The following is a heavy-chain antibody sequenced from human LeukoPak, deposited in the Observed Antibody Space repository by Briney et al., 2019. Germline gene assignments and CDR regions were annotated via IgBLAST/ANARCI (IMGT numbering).Heavy chain of an antibody. D-gene: IGHD7-27*01. CDR1: GYTFTGYY. Sequence: ASVKVSCKASGYTFTGYYIHWVRQAPGQGLEWMGIINPSGGSTSYAQKFQDTVTMTRDMSTSTVYMELSSLRSEDTAVYYCAGPRRLGSFDIWGQGTMVTVSS. CDR3: AGPRRLGSFDI. V-gene: IGHV1-46*01. J-gene: IGHJ3*02. CDR2: INPSGGST.